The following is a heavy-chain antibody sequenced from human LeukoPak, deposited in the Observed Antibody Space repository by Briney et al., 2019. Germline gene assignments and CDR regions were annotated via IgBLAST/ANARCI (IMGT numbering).Heavy chain of an antibody. V-gene: IGHV4-4*02. J-gene: IGHJ4*02. D-gene: IGHD2-15*01. CDR2: IYHGGSA. Sequence: SETLSLTCAVSGGSISTSRWWSWVRQPPEKGLEWIGEIYHGGSANFNPSLKSRVTISVDKSKNQFSLRLSSVTAADTAVYYCARHFRGGSYYFDFWGQGTLVTVSS. CDR1: GGSISTSRW. CDR3: ARHFRGGSYYFDF.